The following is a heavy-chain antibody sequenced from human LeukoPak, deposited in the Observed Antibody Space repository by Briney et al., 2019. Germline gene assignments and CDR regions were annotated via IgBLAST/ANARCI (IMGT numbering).Heavy chain of an antibody. CDR1: GFTFSSYW. CDR2: IKQDGSEK. V-gene: IGHV3-7*01. CDR3: ARTPSAIAAANWFDP. J-gene: IGHJ5*02. Sequence: GGSLRLSCAASGFTFSSYWMSWVRQAPGKGLEWVANIKQDGSEKYYVDSVKGRFTISRDNAKNSLYLQMNSLRAEDTAVYYCARTPSAIAAANWFDPWGQGTLVTVSS. D-gene: IGHD6-13*01.